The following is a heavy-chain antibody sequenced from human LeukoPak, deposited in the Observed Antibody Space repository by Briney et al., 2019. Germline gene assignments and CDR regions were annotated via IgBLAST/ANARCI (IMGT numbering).Heavy chain of an antibody. CDR2: INHSGST. V-gene: IGHV4-34*01. CDR3: ARGWLYFDY. Sequence: PSETLSLTCAVYGGSFSGYYWSWIRQPPGKGLEWIGEINHSGSTNYNPSLTSRVTISVDTSKNQFSLKLSSVTAADSAVYYCARGWLYFDYWGQGTLVTVS. J-gene: IGHJ4*02. CDR1: GGSFSGYY. D-gene: IGHD5-12*01.